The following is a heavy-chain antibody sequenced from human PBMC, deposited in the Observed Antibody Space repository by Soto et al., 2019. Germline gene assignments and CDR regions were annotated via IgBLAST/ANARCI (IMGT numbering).Heavy chain of an antibody. V-gene: IGHV1-18*01. D-gene: IGHD2-21*02. CDR1: GGTFISYA. J-gene: IGHJ1*01. CDR2: ISAYNGNT. CDR3: ARDQAAYCGGDCYSGETEYSQH. Sequence: ASVRISCKASGGTFISYAISWVRQAPGQGLEWMGWISAYNGNTNYAQKLQGRVTMTTDTSTSTAYMELRSLRSDDTAVYYCARDQAAYCGGDCYSGETEYSQHWGQGTLVTVSS.